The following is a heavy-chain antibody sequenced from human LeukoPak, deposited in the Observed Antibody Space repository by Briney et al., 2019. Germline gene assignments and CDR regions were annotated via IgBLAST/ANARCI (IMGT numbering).Heavy chain of an antibody. CDR3: ARTLDGSYYVLDY. CDR2: IYSGGST. J-gene: IGHJ4*02. CDR1: GFTVSSNY. D-gene: IGHD1-26*01. Sequence: GGSLRLSCAASGFTVSSNYMSWVRQAPGKGLEWVSVIYSGGSTYYADSVKGRFTISRDNSKNTLYLQMNSLRAEDTAVYHCARTLDGSYYVLDYWGQGTLVTVSS. V-gene: IGHV3-53*01.